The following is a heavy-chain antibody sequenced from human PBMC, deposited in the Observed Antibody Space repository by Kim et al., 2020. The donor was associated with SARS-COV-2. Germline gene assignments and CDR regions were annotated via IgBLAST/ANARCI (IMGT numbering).Heavy chain of an antibody. CDR2: INAGNGNT. V-gene: IGHV1-3*01. CDR1: GYTFTSYA. D-gene: IGHD3-10*01. Sequence: ASVKVSCKASGYTFTSYAMHWVRQAPGQRLEWMGWINAGNGNTKYSQKFQGRVTITRDTSASTAYTELSSLRSEDTAVYYCASKSSWVSGGGVNNWFDPWGQGTLSTVSS. J-gene: IGHJ5*02. CDR3: ASKSSWVSGGGVNNWFDP.